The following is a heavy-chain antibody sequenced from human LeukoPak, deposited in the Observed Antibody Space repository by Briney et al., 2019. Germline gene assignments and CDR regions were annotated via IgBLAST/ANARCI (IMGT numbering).Heavy chain of an antibody. Sequence: ASVKVSCKASGYTFTSYGISWVRQAPGQGLEWMGWISAYNGNTNYAQKLQGRVTMTTDTSTSTAYMELRSLGSDDTAVYYCARGGDSSSWYNWFDPWGQGTLVTVSS. CDR2: ISAYNGNT. CDR1: GYTFTSYG. D-gene: IGHD6-13*01. V-gene: IGHV1-18*01. J-gene: IGHJ5*02. CDR3: ARGGDSSSWYNWFDP.